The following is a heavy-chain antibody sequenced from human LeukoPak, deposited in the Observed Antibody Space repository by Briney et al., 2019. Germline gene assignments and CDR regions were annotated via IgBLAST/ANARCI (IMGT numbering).Heavy chain of an antibody. CDR3: AARSRPLDYYYMDV. CDR2: ISSSSSYI. D-gene: IGHD6-6*01. Sequence: GGSLRLSCAASGFTFSSYSMNWVRQAPGKGLEWVSSISSSSSYIYYADSVKGRFTISRDKAKNSLYLQMNSLRAEDTAVYYCAARSRPLDYYYMDVWGKGTTVTVSS. J-gene: IGHJ6*03. CDR1: GFTFSSYS. V-gene: IGHV3-21*01.